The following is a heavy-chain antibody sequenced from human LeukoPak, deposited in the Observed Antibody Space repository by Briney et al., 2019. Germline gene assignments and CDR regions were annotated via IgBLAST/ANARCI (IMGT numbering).Heavy chain of an antibody. D-gene: IGHD5-24*01. CDR1: GASVRSYNY. V-gene: IGHV4-4*02. Sequence: SGTLSLTCAVSGASVRSYNYWSWVRPPPGKGLEWLGEVYHSGSTIYNPSLESRITISIDSSKNQFSLKLTSVTAADTAVYYCVRVAVEMATIKGLDIWGRGTMVTVSS. CDR2: VYHSGST. CDR3: VRVAVEMATIKGLDI. J-gene: IGHJ3*02.